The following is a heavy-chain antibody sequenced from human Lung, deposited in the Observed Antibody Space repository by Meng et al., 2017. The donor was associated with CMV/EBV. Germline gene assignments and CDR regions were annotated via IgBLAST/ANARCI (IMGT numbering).Heavy chain of an antibody. V-gene: IGHV4-31*03. D-gene: IGHD6-19*01. Sequence: VRLQQPGLGRVRPSQTLSLTCTVSGGSISRGGYSGSWIRQHPGKGLEWIGYIHSSGSTYNNPSLRSRLTISVDTSKNQFSLNLSSLTAADTAVYYCARVGQWLPIDYWGQGTLVTVSS. CDR2: IHSSGST. J-gene: IGHJ4*02. CDR3: ARVGQWLPIDY. CDR1: GGSISRGGYS.